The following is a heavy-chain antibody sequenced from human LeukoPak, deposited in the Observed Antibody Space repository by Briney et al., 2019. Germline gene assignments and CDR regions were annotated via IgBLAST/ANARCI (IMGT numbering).Heavy chain of an antibody. V-gene: IGHV4-4*02. Sequence: SGTLSLTCAVSGGSISSSNWWSGVRQPPGKGLEWIGEIHHSGSTNSNPSLKSRVTISVDKSKNQFSLRLNSVTAADTAVYYYAREFVQGSSLPYFDCWGQGTLVTVSS. CDR3: AREFVQGSSLPYFDC. CDR2: IHHSGST. D-gene: IGHD1-26*01. J-gene: IGHJ4*02. CDR1: GGSISSSNW.